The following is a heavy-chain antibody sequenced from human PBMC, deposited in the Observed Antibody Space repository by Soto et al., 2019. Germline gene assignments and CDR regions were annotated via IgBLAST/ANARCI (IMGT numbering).Heavy chain of an antibody. CDR3: ARHGGAYFDY. CDR2: VYQSGTA. CDR1: GGSVSSRNW. J-gene: IGHJ4*02. Sequence: QVQLQESGPGLVKPSETLSLTCAVSGGSVSSRNWWSWVRQPPGKGLEWIGQVYQSGTAYHNPSLDSRVTMSVDKSKNQVSLLVTSVTAADTAVYYCARHGGAYFDYWGQGILVTVPS. V-gene: IGHV4-4*02. D-gene: IGHD2-21*01.